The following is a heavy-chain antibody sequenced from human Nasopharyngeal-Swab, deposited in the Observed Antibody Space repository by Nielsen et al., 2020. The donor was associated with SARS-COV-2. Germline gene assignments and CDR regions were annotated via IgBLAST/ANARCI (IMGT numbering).Heavy chain of an antibody. V-gene: IGHV3-30*18. D-gene: IGHD2-21*01. CDR2: ISYDGSNK. Sequence: GKGLEWVAAISYDGSNKYYADSVKGRFTISRDNSKNTLYLQMNSLRAEDTAVYYCAKDQSINWFDPWGQGTLVTVSS. CDR3: AKDQSINWFDP. J-gene: IGHJ5*02.